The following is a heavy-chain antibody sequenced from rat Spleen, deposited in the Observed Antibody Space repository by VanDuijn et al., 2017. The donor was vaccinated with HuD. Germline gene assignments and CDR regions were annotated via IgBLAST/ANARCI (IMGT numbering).Heavy chain of an antibody. CDR3: ARQWDY. CDR1: GFTFSDYA. CDR2: IIYDGIST. V-gene: IGHV5-17*01. J-gene: IGHJ2*01. Sequence: EVQLVESGGGLVQPGRCLKLSCAASGFTFSDYAMAWVRQAPKKGLEWIASIIYDGISTYYRDSVKGRFTISRDNAKNTLYLQMDSLRSEDTATYYCARQWDYWGQGVMVTVSS.